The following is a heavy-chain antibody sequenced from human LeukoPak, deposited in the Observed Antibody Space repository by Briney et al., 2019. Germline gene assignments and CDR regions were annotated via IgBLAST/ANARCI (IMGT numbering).Heavy chain of an antibody. CDR3: ARVGSLWFGESYYYYYMDV. V-gene: IGHV4-61*02. J-gene: IGHJ6*03. CDR1: GGSISSGSYY. D-gene: IGHD3-10*01. CDR2: IYTSGST. Sequence: SETLSLTCTVSGGSISSGSYYWSWIRQPAGKGLEWIGRIYTSGSTNYNPSLKSRVTISVDTSKNQFSLKLSSVTAADTAVYYCARVGSLWFGESYYYYYMDVWGKGTTVTVSS.